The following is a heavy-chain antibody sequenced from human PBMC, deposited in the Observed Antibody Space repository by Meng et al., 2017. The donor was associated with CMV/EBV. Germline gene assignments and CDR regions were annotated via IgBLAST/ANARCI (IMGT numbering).Heavy chain of an antibody. CDR1: RWSFLVYD. J-gene: IGHJ5*02. CDR2: INHSVNT. Sequence: LTFDVYRWSFLVYDWSWIRKPPGMVLDWIGDINHSVNTNYTPSLESRETISVDTSKNQFSLKLSSVSAADTAVYCCARFGELEWFDPWGQGTLVTVSS. V-gene: IGHV4-34*01. CDR3: ARFGELEWFDP. D-gene: IGHD3-10*01.